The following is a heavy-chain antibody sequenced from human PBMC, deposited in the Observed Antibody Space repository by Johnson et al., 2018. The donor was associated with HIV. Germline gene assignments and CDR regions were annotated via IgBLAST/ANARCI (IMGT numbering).Heavy chain of an antibody. CDR3: TTAGYTFSDAFDI. V-gene: IGHV3-15*01. D-gene: IGHD2-2*02. Sequence: MQLVESGGGLVKPGGSLRLSCAASGFTFNNAWMSWVRQAPGQGLEWVGRINRKTDGGTTDYAAPVQGRFTISRDDSNNMLYLEMNSLKTEDTATYYCTTAGYTFSDAFDIWGHGLMVTVSS. CDR1: GFTFNNAW. CDR2: INRKTDGGTT. J-gene: IGHJ3*02.